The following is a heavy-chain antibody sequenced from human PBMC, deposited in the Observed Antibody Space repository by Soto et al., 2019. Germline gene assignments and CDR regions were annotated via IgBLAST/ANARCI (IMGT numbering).Heavy chain of an antibody. J-gene: IGHJ4*02. Sequence: EVQLVESGGGLVQPGGSLRLSCAASGFTFTGSWMHWVRQAPGKGLVWVSRINGDGSGTSYADFVKGRFIISRDDAKNTLFLQMNGLRAEDTAVYYCARGIFGSGTANDYRGQGTLVTVSS. CDR1: GFTFTGSW. CDR3: ARGIFGSGTANDY. CDR2: INGDGSGT. V-gene: IGHV3-74*01. D-gene: IGHD3-10*01.